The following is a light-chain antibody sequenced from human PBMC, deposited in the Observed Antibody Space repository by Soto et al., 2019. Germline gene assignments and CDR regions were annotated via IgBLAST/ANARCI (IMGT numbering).Light chain of an antibody. CDR2: DAS. J-gene: IGKJ1*01. V-gene: IGKV3-20*01. CDR3: QQYGSSPQDT. Sequence: EIVLTQSPGTLSLSPGERATLSCRAIQSVSSNYLAWYQQKPGQAPRLLMYDASSRATGIPDRFSGSGSGTDFTLTISRLEPEDFAVYYCQQYGSSPQDTFGQGTKVDTK. CDR1: QSVSSNY.